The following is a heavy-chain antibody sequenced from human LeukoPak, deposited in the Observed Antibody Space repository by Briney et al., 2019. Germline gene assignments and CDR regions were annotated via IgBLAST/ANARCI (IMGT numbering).Heavy chain of an antibody. CDR1: GYTLTELS. Sequence: SCKVSGYTLTELSMHWVRQAPGKGLEWVAVISYDGSNKYYADSVKGRFTISRDNSKNTLYLQMNSLRAEDTAVYYCARATTYDILTGYFDYWGQGTLVTVSS. J-gene: IGHJ4*02. D-gene: IGHD3-9*01. V-gene: IGHV3-30*03. CDR2: ISYDGSNK. CDR3: ARATTYDILTGYFDY.